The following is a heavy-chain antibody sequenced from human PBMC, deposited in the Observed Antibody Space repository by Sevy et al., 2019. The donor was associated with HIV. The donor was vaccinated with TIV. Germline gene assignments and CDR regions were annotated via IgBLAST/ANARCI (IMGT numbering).Heavy chain of an antibody. Sequence: GGSLRLSCAASGFTFSSYGMHWVRQAPGKGLEWVAVISYDGSNKYYADSVKGRFTISRDNSKNTRYLQMNSLRAEDTAVYYCAKGAPHNPIGYSGYTDFDYWGQGTLVTVSS. V-gene: IGHV3-30*18. D-gene: IGHD5-12*01. CDR3: AKGAPHNPIGYSGYTDFDY. CDR2: ISYDGSNK. CDR1: GFTFSSYG. J-gene: IGHJ4*02.